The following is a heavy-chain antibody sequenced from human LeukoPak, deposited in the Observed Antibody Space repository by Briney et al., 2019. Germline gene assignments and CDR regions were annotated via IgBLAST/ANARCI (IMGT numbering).Heavy chain of an antibody. CDR2: IGSNGGST. J-gene: IGHJ4*02. D-gene: IGHD3-22*01. V-gene: IGHV3-64*01. CDR1: GFTFSSYA. CDR3: ARVYDSSGYSPGRYFDY. Sequence: GGSLRLSCAASGFTFSSYAMHWVRQAPGKGLEYVSAIGSNGGSTYYANSVKGRFTISRDNSKNTLYLQMGSLRAEDMAVYYCARVYDSSGYSPGRYFDYWGQGTLVTVSS.